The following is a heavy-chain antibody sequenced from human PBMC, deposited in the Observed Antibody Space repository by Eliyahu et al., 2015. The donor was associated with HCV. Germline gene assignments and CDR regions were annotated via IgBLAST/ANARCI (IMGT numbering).Heavy chain of an antibody. CDR3: ATFLYCETTNCTGSIHNS. J-gene: IGHJ4*02. CDR1: GASLTSGSYY. CDR2: FYYSGST. V-gene: IGHV4-39*01. D-gene: IGHD2-21*01. Sequence: QLLLQESGPGLVRPSETLSLTCTVSGASLTSGSYYWGWIRQPPGKGLEWLATFYYSGSTYYNPSLKGRLTISADTPKNQLSLNLRSVTAADTAVYYCATFLYCETTNCTGSIHNSWGQGSLVTVSS.